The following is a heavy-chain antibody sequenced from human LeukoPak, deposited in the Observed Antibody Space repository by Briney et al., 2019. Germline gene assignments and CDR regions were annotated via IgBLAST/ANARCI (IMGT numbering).Heavy chain of an antibody. V-gene: IGHV3-7*03. CDR3: AGGSGYYSAPLSHFDY. Sequence: GGSLRLSCAASGFTFSSYWMNWARQAPGKGLEWVASINHNGNVNYYVDSVKGRFTISRDNAKNSLYLQMSNLRAEDTAVYYCAGGSGYYSAPLSHFDYWGQGTLVTVSS. CDR1: GFTFSSYW. D-gene: IGHD3-3*01. CDR2: INHNGNVN. J-gene: IGHJ4*02.